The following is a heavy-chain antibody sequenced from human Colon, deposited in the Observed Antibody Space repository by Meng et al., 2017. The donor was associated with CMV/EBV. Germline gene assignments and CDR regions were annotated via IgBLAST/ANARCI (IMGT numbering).Heavy chain of an antibody. D-gene: IGHD3-3*01. CDR3: ARVGGVDFWSGYSL. Sequence: SETLSLTCSVSGASVNSDNNYWSWIRQPPGKGLEFIGYVYYSGSTNYNPFFKGRVTISIDTSKKQFSLSLSSVTAADTAVYYCARVGGVDFWSGYSLWGQGTTVTVSS. J-gene: IGHJ6*02. CDR2: VYYSGST. CDR1: GASVNSDNNY. V-gene: IGHV4-61*01.